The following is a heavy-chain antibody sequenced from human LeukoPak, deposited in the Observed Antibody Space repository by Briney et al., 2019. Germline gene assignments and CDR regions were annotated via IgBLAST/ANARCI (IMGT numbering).Heavy chain of an antibody. J-gene: IGHJ5*02. CDR1: GFTLSSHW. D-gene: IGHD2-15*01. CDR2: INRDGSTT. Sequence: GGSLRLSCAASGFTLSSHWMHWVRQAPGKWLVWVSRINRDGSTTNYADSVKGRFTIYRDNAENTLYLQMNSLRVEDTAVYYCTRRVSATRWFDPWGQGTLVTVSS. V-gene: IGHV3-74*01. CDR3: TRRVSATRWFDP.